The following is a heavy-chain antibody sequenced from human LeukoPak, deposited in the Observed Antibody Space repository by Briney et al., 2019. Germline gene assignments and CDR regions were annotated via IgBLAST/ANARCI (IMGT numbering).Heavy chain of an antibody. CDR1: GYIFTNYA. CDR2: INVGNGHT. J-gene: IGHJ4*02. Sequence: ASVKVSCKTSGYIFTNYAIHWVRQAPGQRLEWMGWINVGNGHTIYSQKFQGRVTITRDTSASTAYIELSSLRSEDTALYYCARGPILTGNYPPDDFWGQGTLVTVSS. D-gene: IGHD3-9*01. CDR3: ARGPILTGNYPPDDF. V-gene: IGHV1-3*01.